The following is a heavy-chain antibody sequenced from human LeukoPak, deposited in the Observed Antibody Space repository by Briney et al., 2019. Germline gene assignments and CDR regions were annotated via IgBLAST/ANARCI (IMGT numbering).Heavy chain of an antibody. CDR1: GGSISSYY. Sequence: SETLSLTCTVSGGSISSYYWSWIRQPPGKGLEWIGYIYYSGSTNYNPSLKSRVTISVDTPKNQFSLKLSSVTAADTAVYYCARATRRDWYFDLWGRGTLVTVSS. V-gene: IGHV4-59*01. CDR2: IYYSGST. J-gene: IGHJ2*01. CDR3: ARATRRDWYFDL.